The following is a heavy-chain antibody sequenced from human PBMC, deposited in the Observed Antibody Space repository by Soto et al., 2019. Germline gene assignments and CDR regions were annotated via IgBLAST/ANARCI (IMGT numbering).Heavy chain of an antibody. CDR2: IIPIFGTA. V-gene: IGHV1-69*12. CDR1: GGTFSSYA. D-gene: IGHD4-4*01. Sequence: QVQLVQSGAEVKKPGSSVKVSCKASGGTFSSYAISWVRQAPGQGLEWMGGIIPIFGTANYAQKFQGRVTITADESTSTAYMGLSRLRSEDTAVYYCARSVATVTTVLYYYGMDVWGQGTTVTVSS. CDR3: ARSVATVTTVLYYYGMDV. J-gene: IGHJ6*02.